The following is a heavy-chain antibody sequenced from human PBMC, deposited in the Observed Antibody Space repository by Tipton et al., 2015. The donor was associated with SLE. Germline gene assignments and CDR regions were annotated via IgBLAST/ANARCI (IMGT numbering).Heavy chain of an antibody. V-gene: IGHV4-31*01. Sequence: GLVKPSQTLSLTCTVSGGPITSGGYYWSWLRQHPGKGLEWIGYIFSSGSTYYNPSLKNQITISVDTSKNRFSLELTSVTAADTAVYYCARGPDAFDIWGQGTMVTVSS. CDR1: GGPITSGGYY. CDR2: IFSSGST. CDR3: ARGPDAFDI. J-gene: IGHJ3*02.